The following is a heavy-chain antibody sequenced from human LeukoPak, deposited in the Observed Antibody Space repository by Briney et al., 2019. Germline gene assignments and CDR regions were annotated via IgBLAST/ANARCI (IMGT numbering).Heavy chain of an antibody. CDR1: GFTFSNYA. J-gene: IGHJ6*02. D-gene: IGHD3-10*02. Sequence: PGGSLRLSCIASGFTFSNYAMHWVRQAPGKGLEWVAVMSFDGTHIYYADSVKGRFTISRDNSKNTLYLQMNSLRDEDTAVYHCARCSGYGMDVWGQGTTVTVSS. CDR3: ARCSGYGMDV. CDR2: MSFDGTHI. V-gene: IGHV3-30-3*01.